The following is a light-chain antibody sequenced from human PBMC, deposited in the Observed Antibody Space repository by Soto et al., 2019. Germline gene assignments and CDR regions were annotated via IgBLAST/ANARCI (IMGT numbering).Light chain of an antibody. V-gene: IGKV3-20*01. CDR1: QSVSSSD. Sequence: EIVLTQSPGTLSLSPGDRATLSCRASQSVSSSDLAWYQQKPGQAPRLLIYGASTRATGIPDRFSGSGSGTDFTLTISRLEPEDCAVYSCQQYCGSPLYTFGQGTKLEIK. J-gene: IGKJ2*01. CDR3: QQYCGSPLYT. CDR2: GAS.